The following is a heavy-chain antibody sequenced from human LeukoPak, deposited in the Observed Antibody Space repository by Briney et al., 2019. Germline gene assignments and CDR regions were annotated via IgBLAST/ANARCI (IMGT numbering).Heavy chain of an antibody. CDR2: IYHSGST. CDR1: GYSISSGYY. V-gene: IGHV4-38-2*02. J-gene: IGHJ3*02. CDR3: ARHENPLDAFDI. Sequence: SETLSLTCTVSGYSISSGYYWGWIRQPPGKGLEWIGSIYHSGSTYYNPSLKSRVTISVDTSKNQFSLKLSSVTAADTAVYYCARHENPLDAFDIWGQGTMVTVSS. D-gene: IGHD2/OR15-2a*01.